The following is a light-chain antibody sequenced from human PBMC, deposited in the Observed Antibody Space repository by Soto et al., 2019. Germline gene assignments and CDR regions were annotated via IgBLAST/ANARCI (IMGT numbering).Light chain of an antibody. V-gene: IGLV2-23*03. CDR2: EGS. J-gene: IGLJ2*01. Sequence: QSALTQPASVSGSPGQSITISCTGTSSDVGSYNLVSWYQQHPGTAPKLMIYEGSKRPSGVSNRFSGSKSCNTASLTISWLQAEDEADYYCCPYAGSSTFVVFGGGTKLTVL. CDR3: CPYAGSSTFVV. CDR1: SSDVGSYNL.